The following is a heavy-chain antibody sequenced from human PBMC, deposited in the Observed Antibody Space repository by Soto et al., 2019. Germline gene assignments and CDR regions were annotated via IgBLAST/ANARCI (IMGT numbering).Heavy chain of an antibody. V-gene: IGHV6-1*01. CDR1: GDSVSSNSAA. J-gene: IGHJ6*02. CDR2: TYYRSKWYN. D-gene: IGHD5-12*01. Sequence: PSQTLSLPCAISGDSVSSNSAAWNWIRQSPSRGLEWLGRTYYRSKWYNDYAVSVKSRITINPDTSKNQFSLQLNSVTPEDTAVYYCARALGSGYDSVYNWGRKAAAGTFYYGMDVWGQGTTVTVSS. CDR3: ARALGSGYDSVYNWGRKAAAGTFYYGMDV.